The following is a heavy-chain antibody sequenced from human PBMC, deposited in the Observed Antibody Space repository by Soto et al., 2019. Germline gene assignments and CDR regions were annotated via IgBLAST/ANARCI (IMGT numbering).Heavy chain of an antibody. CDR1: GFSLSTYS. CDR3: AGDSKSWSGYPIDY. D-gene: IGHD3-3*01. V-gene: IGHV3-48*02. CDR2: ITSSSNII. J-gene: IGHJ4*02. Sequence: EVQLVESGGGLVQPGGSLRLSCAASGFSLSTYSMNWVRQAPGKGLEWVSYITSSSNIIYYADSVKGRFTVSRDNAKNSMDMQMNSLRNEDTGVYYCAGDSKSWSGYPIDYWGQGTLVTVSS.